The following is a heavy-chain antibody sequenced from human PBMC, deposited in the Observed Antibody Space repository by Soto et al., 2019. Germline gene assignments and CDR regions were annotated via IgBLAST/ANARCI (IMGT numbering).Heavy chain of an antibody. Sequence: QVQLQESGPGLVKPSETLSLTCTVSGGSISSYYWSWIRQPAGKGLEWIGRIYTSGSTNYNPSLKSRVTMSVYTSQNQLSLKLSSVTAADTAVYYCARDFLYYDFWSGYYDAFYIWGQGTMVTVSS. D-gene: IGHD3-3*01. CDR3: ARDFLYYDFWSGYYDAFYI. CDR2: IYTSGST. V-gene: IGHV4-4*07. J-gene: IGHJ3*02. CDR1: GGSISSYY.